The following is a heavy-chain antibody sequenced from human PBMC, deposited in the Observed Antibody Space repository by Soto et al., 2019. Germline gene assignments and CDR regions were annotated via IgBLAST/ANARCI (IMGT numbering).Heavy chain of an antibody. Sequence: QVQLVESGGGVVQPGRSLRLSCAASGFTFSSYAMHWVRQAPGKGLEWVAVISYDGSNKYYADSVKGRFTISRDNSKNKLYLQMNSLRAEDTAVYYCARDIHIVVVPAASKPYYYGMDVWGQGTTVTVSS. CDR1: GFTFSSYA. D-gene: IGHD2-2*01. CDR2: ISYDGSNK. J-gene: IGHJ6*02. V-gene: IGHV3-30-3*01. CDR3: ARDIHIVVVPAASKPYYYGMDV.